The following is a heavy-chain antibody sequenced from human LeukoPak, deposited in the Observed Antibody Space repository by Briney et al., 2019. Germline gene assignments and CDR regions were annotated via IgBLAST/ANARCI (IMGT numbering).Heavy chain of an antibody. V-gene: IGHV3-30-3*01. CDR3: ARVPYYDFWSGYSPYYGMDV. Sequence: GGSLRLSCAASGFTFSSYAMHWVRQAPGKGLEWVAVISYDGSNKYYADSVKGRFTISRDNSKNTLYLQMNSLRAEDTAVYYCARVPYYDFWSGYSPYYGMDVWGQGTTVTVSS. J-gene: IGHJ6*02. CDR1: GFTFSSYA. D-gene: IGHD3-3*01. CDR2: ISYDGSNK.